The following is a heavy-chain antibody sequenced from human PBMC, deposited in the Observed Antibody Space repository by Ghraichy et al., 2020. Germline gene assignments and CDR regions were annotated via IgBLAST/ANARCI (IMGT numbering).Heavy chain of an antibody. J-gene: IGHJ5*02. D-gene: IGHD7-27*01. V-gene: IGHV3-21*01. Sequence: GGSLRLSCAASGFTFSSYSMNWVRQAPGKGLEWVSSISSSSSYIYYADSVKGRFTISRDNAKNSLYLQMNSLRAEDTAVYYCARDPWGSGWFDPWGQGTLVTVSS. CDR2: ISSSSSYI. CDR1: GFTFSSYS. CDR3: ARDPWGSGWFDP.